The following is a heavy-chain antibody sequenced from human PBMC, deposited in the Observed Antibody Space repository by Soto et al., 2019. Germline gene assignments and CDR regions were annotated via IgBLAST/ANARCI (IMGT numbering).Heavy chain of an antibody. CDR3: ARPLTYDSLGLNYYGMDV. Sequence: PSETLSLTCTVSGGSISSSSYYWGWIRQPPGKGLEWIGSIYYSGSTYYNPSLKSRVTISVDTSKNQFSLKLSSVTAADTAVYYCARPLTYDSLGLNYYGMDVWGQGTTVTVSS. D-gene: IGHD3-16*01. J-gene: IGHJ6*02. CDR1: GGSISSSSYY. CDR2: IYYSGST. V-gene: IGHV4-39*01.